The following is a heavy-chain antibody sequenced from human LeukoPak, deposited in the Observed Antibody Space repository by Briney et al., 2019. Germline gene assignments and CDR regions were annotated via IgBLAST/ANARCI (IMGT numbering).Heavy chain of an antibody. Sequence: GGSLRLSCAASGFTFSNYWMNWVRQAPGQGLEWVASIQRDGSETYYVESVKGRFTISRDNAKNSLYLQMNSLRAEDTAVYYCARQGYSSGKWGQGTLVTVSS. D-gene: IGHD6-19*01. CDR2: IQRDGSET. V-gene: IGHV3-7*01. CDR3: ARQGYSSGK. J-gene: IGHJ4*02. CDR1: GFTFSNYW.